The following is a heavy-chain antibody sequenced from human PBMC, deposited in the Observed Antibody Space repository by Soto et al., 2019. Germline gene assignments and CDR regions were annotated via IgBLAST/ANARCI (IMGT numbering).Heavy chain of an antibody. J-gene: IGHJ4*02. Sequence: QVQLVQSGAEVRKPGASVKVSCKVSGYSLTELSIHWVRQAPGKGPEWMGGFDPEDGEIKFAQNFQGRVTMTEDTPTDTAYMDLSSLRSEDTAIYYWATGLQHLVNLYYFDRWGQGTLVTVSS. CDR3: ATGLQHLVNLYYFDR. V-gene: IGHV1-24*01. CDR2: FDPEDGEI. D-gene: IGHD2-15*01. CDR1: GYSLTELS.